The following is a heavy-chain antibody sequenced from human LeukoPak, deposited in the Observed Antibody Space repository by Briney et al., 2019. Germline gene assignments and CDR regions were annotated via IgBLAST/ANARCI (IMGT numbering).Heavy chain of an antibody. V-gene: IGHV3-23*01. J-gene: IGHJ6*03. CDR1: GFTFSSYA. D-gene: IGHD6-19*01. CDR3: AKSAVAHYYYYYMDV. CDR2: ISGSGGST. Sequence: GGSLRLSCAASGFTFSSYAMSWVRQAQGKWLEWVSSISGSGGSTYYADSVKGRFTISRDNSKNTLYLQMNSLRAEDTAVYYCAKSAVAHYYYYYMDVWGKGTTVTVSS.